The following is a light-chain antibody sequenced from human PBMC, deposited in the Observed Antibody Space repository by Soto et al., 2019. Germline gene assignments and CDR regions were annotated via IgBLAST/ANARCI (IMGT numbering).Light chain of an antibody. CDR3: QQYNSYSRWT. CDR1: QSISRW. V-gene: IGKV1-5*01. Sequence: DIQMTQSPSTLSASVGDRVTITCRASQSISRWLAWYQQKPGKAPKLLICDASSLQSGVPSRFSGSGTGTEFTLTTSSLHPDDFATYYCQQYNSYSRWTFGQGTKVEIK. CDR2: DAS. J-gene: IGKJ1*01.